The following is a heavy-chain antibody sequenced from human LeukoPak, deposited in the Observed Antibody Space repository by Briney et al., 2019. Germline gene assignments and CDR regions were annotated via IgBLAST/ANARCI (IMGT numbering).Heavy chain of an antibody. V-gene: IGHV4-4*07. CDR3: AISSRGSSSWVVRGREVNDLDAFDI. J-gene: IGHJ3*02. CDR2: IYTSGST. CDR1: GGSIGSYY. Sequence: SETLSLTCTVSGGSIGSYYWSWIRQPAGKGLEWIGRIYTSGSTNYNPSLKSRVTMSVDTSENQFSLKLSSVTAADTAVYYCAISSRGSSSWVVRGREVNDLDAFDIWGQGTMVTVSS. D-gene: IGHD6-13*01.